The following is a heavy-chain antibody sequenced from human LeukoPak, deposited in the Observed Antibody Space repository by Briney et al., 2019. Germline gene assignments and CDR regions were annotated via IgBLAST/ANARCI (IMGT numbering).Heavy chain of an antibody. CDR1: GYTFSTYT. CDR3: AREIDRDGYNRFFDY. J-gene: IGHJ4*02. V-gene: IGHV1-3*01. D-gene: IGHD5-24*01. CDR2: INAGNGNT. Sequence: GASVKFSCKASGYTFSTYTMHWVRQAPGQRLEWMGWINAGNGNTKYSQKFQGRVTITRDTSASTAYMDLSSLRSEDTAVYYCAREIDRDGYNRFFDYWGQGTLVTVSS.